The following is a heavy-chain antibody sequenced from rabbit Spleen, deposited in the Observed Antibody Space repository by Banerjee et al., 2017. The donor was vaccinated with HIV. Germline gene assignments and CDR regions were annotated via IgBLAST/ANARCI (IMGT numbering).Heavy chain of an antibody. D-gene: IGHD1-1*01. V-gene: IGHV1S40*01. CDR2: IDTGSSGFT. Sequence: QSLEESGGDLVKPGASLTLTCTASGVSFSFNSYMCWVRQAPGKGLEWIACIDTGSSGFTYFATWAKGRFTCSKTSSTTVTLQMTRLTAADTATYFCARDTSSSFSSYGMDLWGPGTLVT. J-gene: IGHJ6*01. CDR3: ARDTSSSFSSYGMDL. CDR1: GVSFSFNSY.